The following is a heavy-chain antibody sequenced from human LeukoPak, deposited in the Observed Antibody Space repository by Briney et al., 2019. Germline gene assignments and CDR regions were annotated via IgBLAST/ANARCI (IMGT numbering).Heavy chain of an antibody. CDR3: TRPGEFQLRWQEGGDVDV. CDR1: GFTFTGPS. V-gene: IGHV3-73*01. Sequence: PGGSLTLSCAASGFTFTGPSIHWVRQTSGKGMEWLGRVRGKTKNYATEYAASLRGRFTISRDDSRNTAFLQMNNLSPEDTALYYCTRPGEFQLRWQEGGDVDVWGQGTTVTVSS. CDR2: VRGKTKNYAT. D-gene: IGHD3-16*01. J-gene: IGHJ6*02.